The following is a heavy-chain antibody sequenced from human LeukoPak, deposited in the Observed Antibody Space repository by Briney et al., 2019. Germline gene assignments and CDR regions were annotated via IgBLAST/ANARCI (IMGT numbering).Heavy chain of an antibody. V-gene: IGHV1-69*05. J-gene: IGHJ4*02. D-gene: IGHD3-3*01. Sequence: SVNVSCKASGGTFSSYAISWVRQAAGQRREWMGGSIPIFGTANYAQKFQGRVTITTAESTTTDYMELSSRRSEETDVYYCARGRESHYDFWSGPLDYWGQGTLVTVSS. CDR1: GGTFSSYA. CDR3: ARGRESHYDFWSGPLDY. CDR2: SIPIFGTA.